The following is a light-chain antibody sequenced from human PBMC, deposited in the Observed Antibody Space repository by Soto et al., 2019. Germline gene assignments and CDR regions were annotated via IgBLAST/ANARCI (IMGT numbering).Light chain of an antibody. CDR3: QQSYSSPET. J-gene: IGKJ1*01. V-gene: IGKV1-39*01. CDR1: QSISNY. Sequence: DIQMTQSPSSLSASVGDRVTITCRASQSISNYLNWYQQKPGKAPMLLIYAASSLQGGVPPRFSGSGSGTDFTLTISSLQPEDFATYYCQQSYSSPETFGQGTKVEV. CDR2: AAS.